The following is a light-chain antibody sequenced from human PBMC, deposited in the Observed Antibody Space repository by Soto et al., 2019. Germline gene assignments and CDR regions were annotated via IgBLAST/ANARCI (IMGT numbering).Light chain of an antibody. CDR2: DVT. CDR3: ASYTSSGTYV. J-gene: IGLJ1*01. CDR1: SSDVGGHNY. V-gene: IGLV2-14*01. Sequence: QSVLTQPASVSGSPGQSIAISCTRTSSDVGGHNYVSWFQQNPGKAPKLIIYDVTTRPSGVSDRFSGSKSGNTASLTISGLQAEDEADYYCASYTSSGTYVFGPGTKLTVL.